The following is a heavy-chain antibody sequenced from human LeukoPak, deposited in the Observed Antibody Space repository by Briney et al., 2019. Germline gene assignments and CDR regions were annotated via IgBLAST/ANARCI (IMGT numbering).Heavy chain of an antibody. CDR2: IYSGGSDT. CDR1: GYSFTNYW. Sequence: GQSLKISCRGSGYSFTNYWIGWVCQMPGKGLEWMGIIYSGGSDTRYSPSFQGQVTISADKSFSTAYLQWSSLKASDTAMYYCARHHSVSYLDFWGQGTLVSVSS. CDR3: ARHHSVSYLDF. J-gene: IGHJ4*02. V-gene: IGHV5-51*01. D-gene: IGHD1-26*01.